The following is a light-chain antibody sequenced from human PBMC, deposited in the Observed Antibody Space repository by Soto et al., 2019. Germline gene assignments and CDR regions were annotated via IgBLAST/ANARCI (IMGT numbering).Light chain of an antibody. CDR2: EAS. CDR1: QSVNNY. J-gene: IGKJ2*03. CDR3: QQRTNWPPFS. Sequence: EIVLTQSPATLSLSPGERATLSCRARQSVNNYLAWFQQRPGQPPKLLIYEASNRAVGVPARFSGSGSGTDFTLTISSLEPEDFALYYCQQRTNWPPFSFGQGTKLEIK. V-gene: IGKV3-11*01.